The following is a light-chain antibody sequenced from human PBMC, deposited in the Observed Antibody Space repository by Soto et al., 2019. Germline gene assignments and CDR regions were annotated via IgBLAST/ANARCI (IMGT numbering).Light chain of an antibody. Sequence: QSVLTQPPSVSGAPGQRVTISCTGSSFNIGAGYDVHWYQQLPGTAPKLLIYGNSNRPSGVPDRFSGSKSGTSASLPITGLQAGDEADYYCQSYDNSLSGSWVFGGGTKLTVL. CDR3: QSYDNSLSGSWV. CDR2: GNS. V-gene: IGLV1-40*01. CDR1: SFNIGAGYD. J-gene: IGLJ3*02.